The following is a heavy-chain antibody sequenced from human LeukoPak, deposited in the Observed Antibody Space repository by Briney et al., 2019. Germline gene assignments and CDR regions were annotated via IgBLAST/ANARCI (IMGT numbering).Heavy chain of an antibody. CDR1: GASIRSHY. D-gene: IGHD6-13*01. Sequence: SETLSLTCSVSGASIRSHYWSWIRQPPGKGLEWIGYLYHSGTTNYNPSLKSRVTMSVDTSKNQISLKLISLTAADTAVYYCARLPGIAAVWGQGTLVTVSS. V-gene: IGHV4-59*08. J-gene: IGHJ4*02. CDR2: LYHSGTT. CDR3: ARLPGIAAV.